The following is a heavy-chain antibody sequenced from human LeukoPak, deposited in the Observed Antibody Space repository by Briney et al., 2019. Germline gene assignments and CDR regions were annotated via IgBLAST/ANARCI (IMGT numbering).Heavy chain of an antibody. Sequence: SSVKVSCKSSGGTFSSYAISRVRQAPGQGLEWMGGIIPIFGTANYAQKFQGRVTITADESTSTAYMELRSLRSEDTAVYYCARDRFRPQKTREIVGIAAAGMDRGYYYYMDVWGKGTTVTVSS. V-gene: IGHV1-69*01. CDR1: GGTFSSYA. CDR2: IIPIFGTA. CDR3: ARDRFRPQKTREIVGIAAAGMDRGYYYYMDV. J-gene: IGHJ6*03. D-gene: IGHD6-13*01.